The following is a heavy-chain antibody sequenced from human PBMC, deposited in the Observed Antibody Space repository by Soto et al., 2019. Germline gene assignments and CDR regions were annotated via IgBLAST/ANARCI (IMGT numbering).Heavy chain of an antibody. D-gene: IGHD1-1*01. CDR2: IYYSGST. V-gene: IGHV4-59*01. CDR1: GGSISSYY. J-gene: IGHJ3*02. Sequence: PLETLSLTCTVSGGSISSYYLSWIRQPPGKGLEWIGYIYYSGSTNYNPSLKSRVTISVDTSKNQFSLKLSSVTAADTAVYYCARYNWGAMGAFDIWGQGTMVTVSS. CDR3: ARYNWGAMGAFDI.